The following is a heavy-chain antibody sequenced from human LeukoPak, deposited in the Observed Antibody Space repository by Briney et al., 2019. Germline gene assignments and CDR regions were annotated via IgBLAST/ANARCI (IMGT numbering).Heavy chain of an antibody. CDR1: GFTFSGYW. V-gene: IGHV3-74*01. CDR3: VRDNRSYNFDY. CDR2: IKSDGSST. Sequence: PGGSLRLSCAASGFTFSGYWMHWVRQAPGKGLVWVSCIKSDGSSTSIADSVKGRFTISRDNAKNTVYLQMNSLRAEDTAVYYCVRDNRSYNFDYWGQGTLVTVSS. D-gene: IGHD1-26*01. J-gene: IGHJ4*02.